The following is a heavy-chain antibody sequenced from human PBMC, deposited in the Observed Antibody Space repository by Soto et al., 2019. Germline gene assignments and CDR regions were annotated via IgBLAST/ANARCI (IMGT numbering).Heavy chain of an antibody. D-gene: IGHD3-16*01. CDR1: GYTFSSYS. CDR3: ARGGGYFDY. J-gene: IGHJ4*02. Sequence: GGSLRLSCAASGYTFSSYSMNWVRQAPGKGLEWVSYMSSSDSTIYYADSVKGRFTISRDNAKSSVYLQMNSLRAEDTAVYYCARGGGYFDYWGQGTPVTVSS. V-gene: IGHV3-48*01. CDR2: MSSSDSTI.